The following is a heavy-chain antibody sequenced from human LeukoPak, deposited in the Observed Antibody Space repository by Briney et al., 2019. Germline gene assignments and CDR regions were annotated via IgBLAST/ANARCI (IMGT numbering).Heavy chain of an antibody. Sequence: SETLSLTCTVSGGSISSSNYYWGWIRQPPGEGLEWIGSIYYNGSTYYNPSLKSRVTISVDTSKNQFYLKLSSVTAADTAVYYCASSGWYLSSFNWGQGTLVTVSS. J-gene: IGHJ4*02. CDR3: ASSGWYLSSFN. CDR2: IYYNGST. V-gene: IGHV4-39*01. D-gene: IGHD6-19*01. CDR1: GGSISSSNYY.